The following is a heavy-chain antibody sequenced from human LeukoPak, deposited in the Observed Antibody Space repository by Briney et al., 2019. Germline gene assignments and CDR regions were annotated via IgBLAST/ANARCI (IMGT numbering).Heavy chain of an antibody. Sequence: GESLKISCKGSGYSFTSYWISWVRQMPGKGLEWMGRIDPSDSYTNYSPSFQGHVTISADKSISTAYLQWSSPKASDTAMYYCARGGCSGGSCYGDFYYGMDVWGKGTTVTVSS. CDR1: GYSFTSYW. V-gene: IGHV5-10-1*01. D-gene: IGHD2-15*01. J-gene: IGHJ6*04. CDR2: IDPSDSYT. CDR3: ARGGCSGGSCYGDFYYGMDV.